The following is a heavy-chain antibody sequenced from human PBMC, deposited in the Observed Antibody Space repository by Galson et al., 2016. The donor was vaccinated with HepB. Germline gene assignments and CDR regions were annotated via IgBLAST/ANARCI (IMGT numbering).Heavy chain of an antibody. D-gene: IGHD1-26*01. CDR3: VSLDDGTGTYHAGPFDY. CDR2: INNNGGST. V-gene: IGHV3-64D*06. CDR1: GFTFRGHA. J-gene: IGHJ4*02. Sequence: SLRLSCAASGFTFRGHAMHWVRQAPGKGLEYISAINNNGGSTYYADSVKGRFTISRDNSKNTLYLQVSSLRAEDTAVYYCVSLDDGTGTYHAGPFDYWGQGTLVTVSS.